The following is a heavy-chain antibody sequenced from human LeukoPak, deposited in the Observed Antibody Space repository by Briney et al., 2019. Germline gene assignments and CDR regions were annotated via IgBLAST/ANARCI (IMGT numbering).Heavy chain of an antibody. Sequence: ASVKVSCKASGYTFTAYGTTWVRQAPGQGLEWMGWISAYNGNTSYAQKFQGRVTMTTDTSTSTAYMELRSLRSDDTAVYYCARDDHGDCDYWGQGTLVTVSS. V-gene: IGHV1-18*01. CDR2: ISAYNGNT. J-gene: IGHJ4*02. CDR1: GYTFTAYG. D-gene: IGHD4-17*01. CDR3: ARDDHGDCDY.